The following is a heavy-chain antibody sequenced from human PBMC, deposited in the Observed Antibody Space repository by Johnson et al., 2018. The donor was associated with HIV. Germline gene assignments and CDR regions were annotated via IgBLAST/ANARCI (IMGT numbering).Heavy chain of an antibody. Sequence: QVQLVESGGGVVQPGGSLRLSCAASGFTFSSYGMHWVRQAPGKGLEWVSFIRYDGSDKHYADSVKGRFTISRDNSKNTLYLQMNSLRAEDTAVYYCAKDKAGRYYDSSGYSLDDAFDIWGQGTMVTVSS. CDR1: GFTFSSYG. J-gene: IGHJ3*02. V-gene: IGHV3-30*02. CDR3: AKDKAGRYYDSSGYSLDDAFDI. D-gene: IGHD3-22*01. CDR2: IRYDGSDK.